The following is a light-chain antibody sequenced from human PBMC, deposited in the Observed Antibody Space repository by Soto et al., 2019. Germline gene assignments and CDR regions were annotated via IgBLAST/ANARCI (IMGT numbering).Light chain of an antibody. CDR2: NIS. V-gene: IGKV3-15*01. CDR3: QQYGTSGT. J-gene: IGKJ1*01. CDR1: ETVNSH. Sequence: EVLMTQSPATLSVSPGERATLFFRASETVNSHFAWYQKPPRQATRLPIYNISLPATGVPARFSGSGDGTEFTLTISSLQSEDSAVYYCQQYGTSGTFGQGTTV.